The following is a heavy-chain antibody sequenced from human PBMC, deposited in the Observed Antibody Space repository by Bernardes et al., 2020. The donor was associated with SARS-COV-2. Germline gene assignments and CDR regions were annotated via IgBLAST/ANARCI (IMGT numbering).Heavy chain of an antibody. D-gene: IGHD1-1*01. V-gene: IGHV1-2*02. CDR3: ARDQSTGSGGWFDP. J-gene: IGHJ5*02. CDR2: INPNSGGT. Sequence: ASVKVSCKASGYTFTGYYMHWVRQAPGQGREWMGWINPNSGGTNYAQKFQGRVTMTRDTSTSTPYMELRRLRSDDTAVYYCARDQSTGSGGWFDPWGQGTLVTVSS. CDR1: GYTFTGYY.